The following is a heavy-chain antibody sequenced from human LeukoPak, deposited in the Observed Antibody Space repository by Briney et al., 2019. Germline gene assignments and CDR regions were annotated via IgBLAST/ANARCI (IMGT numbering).Heavy chain of an antibody. CDR2: INPNSGGT. CDR3: ASPGYCSSTSCYVPFGY. J-gene: IGHJ4*02. CDR1: GYTFTGCY. D-gene: IGHD2-2*01. V-gene: IGHV1-2*02. Sequence: GASVKVSCKASGYTFTGCYMHWVRQAPGQGLEWMGWINPNSGGTNYAQKFQGRVTITADESTSTAYMELSSLRSEDTAVYYCASPGYCSSTSCYVPFGYWGQGTLVTVSS.